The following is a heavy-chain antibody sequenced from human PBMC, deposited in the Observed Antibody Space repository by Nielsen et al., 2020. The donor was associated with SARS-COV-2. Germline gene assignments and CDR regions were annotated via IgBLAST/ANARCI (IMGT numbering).Heavy chain of an antibody. CDR3: AIATFLYYDFWSGYSVNYYYYMDV. V-gene: IGHV1-69*01. D-gene: IGHD3-3*01. Sequence: WVRQAPGQGLEWMGGIIPIFGTANYAQKFQGRVTITVDESTSTAYMELSSLRSEDTAVYYCAIATFLYYDFWSGYSVNYYYYMDVWGKGTTVTVSS. CDR2: IIPIFGTA. J-gene: IGHJ6*03.